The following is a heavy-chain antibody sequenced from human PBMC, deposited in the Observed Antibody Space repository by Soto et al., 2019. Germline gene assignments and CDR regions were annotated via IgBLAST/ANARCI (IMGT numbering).Heavy chain of an antibody. CDR2: FDPEDGET. Sequence: ASVTVSCKVSGYTLTELSMHWVRQAPGKGLEWMGGFDPEDGETIYAQKFQGRVTMTEDTSTDTAYMELSSLRSEDTAVYYCATDKSFCSGGSCYSGAFDIWGQGTMVTVSS. CDR1: GYTLTELS. CDR3: ATDKSFCSGGSCYSGAFDI. D-gene: IGHD2-15*01. V-gene: IGHV1-24*01. J-gene: IGHJ3*02.